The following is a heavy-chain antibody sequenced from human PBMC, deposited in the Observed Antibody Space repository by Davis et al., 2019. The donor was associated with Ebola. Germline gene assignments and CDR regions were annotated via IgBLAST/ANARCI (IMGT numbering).Heavy chain of an antibody. Sequence: SETLSLTCTLSGCSISSYYWSWIRQPPGKGLEWMGYIYYSGSTNYNPSLKSRVTISVDTSKNQFSLKLSSVTAADTAVYYCARDIAGDEGYWGQGTLVTVSS. V-gene: IGHV4-59*01. CDR3: ARDIAGDEGY. J-gene: IGHJ4*02. D-gene: IGHD7-27*01. CDR2: IYYSGST. CDR1: GCSISSYY.